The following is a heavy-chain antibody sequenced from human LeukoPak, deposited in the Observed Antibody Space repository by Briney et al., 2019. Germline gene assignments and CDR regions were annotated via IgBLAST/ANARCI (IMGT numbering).Heavy chain of an antibody. V-gene: IGHV4-59*08. CDR2: IYYSGST. D-gene: IGHD5-18*01. J-gene: IGHJ4*02. Sequence: SETLSLTCTVSGGSISSYYWSWIRQPPGKGLEWIGYIYYSGSTNYNPSLKSRVTISVDTPKNQFSLKLSSVTAADTAVYYCARQGGYSYGYDYWGQGTLVTVSS. CDR3: ARQGGYSYGYDY. CDR1: GGSISSYY.